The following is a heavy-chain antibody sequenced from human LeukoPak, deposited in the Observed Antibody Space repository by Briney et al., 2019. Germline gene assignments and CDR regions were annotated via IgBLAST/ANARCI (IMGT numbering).Heavy chain of an antibody. Sequence: SETLSLTCTVSGDSVSSYYWSWIRQPAGKGLEWIGRIYSSGSTNYNPSLKSRVTMSLDTSKNQFSLKLSSVTAADTAVYYCARQGDSSSRWFDPWGQGTLVTVSS. V-gene: IGHV4-4*07. CDR1: GDSVSSYY. D-gene: IGHD6-13*01. J-gene: IGHJ5*02. CDR3: ARQGDSSSRWFDP. CDR2: IYSSGST.